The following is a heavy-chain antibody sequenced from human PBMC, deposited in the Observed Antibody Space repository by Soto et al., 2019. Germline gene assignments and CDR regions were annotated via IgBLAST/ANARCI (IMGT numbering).Heavy chain of an antibody. J-gene: IGHJ4*02. D-gene: IGHD1-26*01. CDR2: IIPILGIA. Sequence: GASVKVSCKASGGTFSSYTISWVRQAPGQGLEWMGRIIPILGIANYAQKFQGRVTITADKSTSTAYMELSSLRSEDTAVYYCARWNSWFGGSYVDYWGQGALVTVSS. CDR1: GGTFSSYT. V-gene: IGHV1-69*02. CDR3: ARWNSWFGGSYVDY.